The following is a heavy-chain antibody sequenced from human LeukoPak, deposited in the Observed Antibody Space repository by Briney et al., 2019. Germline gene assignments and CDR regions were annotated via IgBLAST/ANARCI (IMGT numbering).Heavy chain of an antibody. J-gene: IGHJ6*03. Sequence: SETLSLTCAVYGGSFSGYYWSWIRQPPGKGLGWIGYIYYSGSTNYNPSLKSRVTISVDTSKNQFSLKLSSVTAADTAVYYCAREVNYYYYMDVWGKGTTVTVSS. CDR3: AREVNYYYYMDV. CDR2: IYYSGST. V-gene: IGHV4-59*01. CDR1: GGSFSGYY.